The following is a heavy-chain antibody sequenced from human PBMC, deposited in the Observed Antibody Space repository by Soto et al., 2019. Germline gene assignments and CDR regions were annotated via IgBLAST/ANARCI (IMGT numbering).Heavy chain of an antibody. CDR1: GDSISSRNW. Sequence: QVQLQESGPGLVKPSETLSLTCAVSGDSISSRNWWSWVRQTPGKGLEHIGEIHHSGSTNYNPSLKSRVTMSIDKSKNQVSLNLNSVTAADTAFYYCARRKLEMMYVGGFDHWGQGTLVTVSS. CDR2: IHHSGST. D-gene: IGHD2-8*01. J-gene: IGHJ5*02. V-gene: IGHV4-4*02. CDR3: ARRKLEMMYVGGFDH.